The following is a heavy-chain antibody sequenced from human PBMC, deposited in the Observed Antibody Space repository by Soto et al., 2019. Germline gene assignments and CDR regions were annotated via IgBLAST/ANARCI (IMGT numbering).Heavy chain of an antibody. CDR3: TSATYDFWSGYYSDAFDI. CDR2: IKSKTDGGTT. D-gene: IGHD3-3*01. J-gene: IGHJ3*02. V-gene: IGHV3-15*01. CDR1: GFTFSNAW. Sequence: EVQLVESGGGLVKPGGSLRLPCAASGFTFSNAWMSWVRQAPGKGLEWVGRIKSKTDGGTTDYAAPVKGRFTISRDDSKNTLYLQMNSLKTEDTAVYYCTSATYDFWSGYYSDAFDIWGQGTMVTVSS.